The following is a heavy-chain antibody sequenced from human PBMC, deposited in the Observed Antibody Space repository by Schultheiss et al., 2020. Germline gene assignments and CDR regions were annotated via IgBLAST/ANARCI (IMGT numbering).Heavy chain of an antibody. CDR1: GFTFSNSD. CDR2: IKQDGSEK. Sequence: GGSLRLSCAASGFTFSNSDMNWVRQAPGKGLEWVANIKQDGSEKYYVDSVKGRFTISRDNAKNSLYLQMNSLRAEDTAVYYCARDLVGGSCYTNWFDPWGKGTLVTGSS. D-gene: IGHD2-15*01. CDR3: ARDLVGGSCYTNWFDP. V-gene: IGHV3-7*03. J-gene: IGHJ5*02.